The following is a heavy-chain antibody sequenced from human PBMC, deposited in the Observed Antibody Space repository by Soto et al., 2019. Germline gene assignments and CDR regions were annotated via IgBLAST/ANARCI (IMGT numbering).Heavy chain of an antibody. CDR2: IKGKSEAGAT. J-gene: IGHJ4*02. CDR1: GLPFDNAW. D-gene: IGHD2-21*01. CDR3: TTDVWQ. Sequence: EVKLVESGGGLVKPGGSLRLSCVASGLPFDNAWMSWVRRAPGKGLEWVGLIKGKSEAGATDYGAPVKGRFSIARDDSKKMLFLQMNSLKTGDTGVYYGTTDVWQWGQGTLVTVSS. V-gene: IGHV3-15*01.